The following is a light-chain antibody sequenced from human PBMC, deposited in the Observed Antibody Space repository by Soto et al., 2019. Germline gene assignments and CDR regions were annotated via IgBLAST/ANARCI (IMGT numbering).Light chain of an antibody. CDR2: RAS. CDR1: QSIGPN. V-gene: IGKV3-15*01. CDR3: QQYENWHPYN. Sequence: TQSPDTLSASLGEIVTLSCQASQSIGPNLAWYQQRPGQAPRLLIHRASMRATGVPARFIGRGFGTEFSPPITNLQSADFVVYFCQQYENWHPYNFGQGT. J-gene: IGKJ2*01.